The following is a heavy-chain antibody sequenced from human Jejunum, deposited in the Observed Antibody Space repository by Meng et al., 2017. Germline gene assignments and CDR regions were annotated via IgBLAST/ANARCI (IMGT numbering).Heavy chain of an antibody. CDR1: GFTFSSYT. Sequence: GESLKISCAASGFTFSSYTMHWVRQAPGKGLEWVSLISYEGSAKYYADSVKGRFTISRDNSKYTLDLQMNSLRGDDTAVYYCARDPGDYNDGRGYRDYNYFDYWAQGTLVTVSS. D-gene: IGHD3-22*01. CDR3: ARDPGDYNDGRGYRDYNYFDY. CDR2: ISYEGSAK. J-gene: IGHJ4*02. V-gene: IGHV3-30*04.